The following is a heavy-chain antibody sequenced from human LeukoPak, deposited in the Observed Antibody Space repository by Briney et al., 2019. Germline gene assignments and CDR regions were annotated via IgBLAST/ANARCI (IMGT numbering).Heavy chain of an antibody. V-gene: IGHV3-20*04. J-gene: IGHJ6*03. Sequence: GGSLRLSCAASGFTFDDYGLSWVRQAPGKGLEWVSGINWNGGSTGYADSVKGRFTISRDNAKKSLYLQMHSLRAEDTALYYCARDRSSWTTYYYYYMDVWGKGTTVTVSS. CDR2: INWNGGST. D-gene: IGHD6-13*01. CDR1: GFTFDDYG. CDR3: ARDRSSWTTYYYYYMDV.